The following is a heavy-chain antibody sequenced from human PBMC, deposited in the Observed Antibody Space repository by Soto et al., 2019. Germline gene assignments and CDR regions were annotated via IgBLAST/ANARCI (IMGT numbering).Heavy chain of an antibody. D-gene: IGHD3-9*01. CDR1: GFAFNTFS. V-gene: IGHV3-21*02. CDR2: INEDSTYI. Sequence: EVQLVESGGGLVKPGGSLRLSCTASGFAFNTFSMNWVRQAPGKGLEWVSSINEDSTYIYYADSLRGRITISRDNAKDSLFLQMNSLRPDDTAVYYCVRDRGRYFRSGYMDLWGDGATVTVSS. J-gene: IGHJ6*03. CDR3: VRDRGRYFRSGYMDL.